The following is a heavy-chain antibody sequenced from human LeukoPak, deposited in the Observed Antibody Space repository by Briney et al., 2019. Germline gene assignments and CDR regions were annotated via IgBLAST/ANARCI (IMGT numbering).Heavy chain of an antibody. V-gene: IGHV4-34*01. CDR2: INHSGST. D-gene: IGHD3-3*01. CDR3: ARGYYDFWSGYSGYYYMDV. CDR1: GWTFSGYY. Sequence: SETLSLTCAVYGWTFSGYYRSWVRQPPGKGLEWIGEINHSGSTNYNPSLKSRVTITVDTSETKFSLKLSSVTAADTAVYDCARGYYDFWSGYSGYYYMDVWGKGTTVTVSS. J-gene: IGHJ6*03.